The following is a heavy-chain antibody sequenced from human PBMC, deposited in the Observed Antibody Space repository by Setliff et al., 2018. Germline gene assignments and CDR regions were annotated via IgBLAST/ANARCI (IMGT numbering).Heavy chain of an antibody. Sequence: PSETLSLPCTVSGGSISNYYWSWIRQPAGKGLEWIGRIYTSGSTNYNPSLKSRVTMSVDTSKNQFSLKLSSVTAADTAVYYCARKGISALSGAFDMWGQGTMVTV. D-gene: IGHD1-26*01. J-gene: IGHJ3*02. V-gene: IGHV4-4*07. CDR3: ARKGISALSGAFDM. CDR1: GGSISNYY. CDR2: IYTSGST.